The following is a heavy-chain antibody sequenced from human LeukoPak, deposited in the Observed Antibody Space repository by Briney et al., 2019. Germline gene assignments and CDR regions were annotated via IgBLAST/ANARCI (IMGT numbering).Heavy chain of an antibody. V-gene: IGHV4-59*12. D-gene: IGHD6-13*01. Sequence: SETLSLTCTVSGASISSYYWSWIRQPPGKGLEWIASRHYRGTTNYNPSLESRVTISVDTSRKQFSLKLSSVTAADTAVYYCARGGDSSSWYTDWFDPWGQGTLVTVSS. CDR1: GASISSYY. J-gene: IGHJ5*02. CDR3: ARGGDSSSWYTDWFDP. CDR2: RHYRGTT.